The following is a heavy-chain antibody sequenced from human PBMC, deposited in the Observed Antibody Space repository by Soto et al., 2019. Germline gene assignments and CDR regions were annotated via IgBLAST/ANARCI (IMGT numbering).Heavy chain of an antibody. CDR3: AKGAPSFMYSSGWYFIDY. Sequence: GGSLRLSCAASGFTCSSYAMSWVRQAPGKGLEWVSAISGSGGSTYYADSVKGRFTISRDNSKNTLYLQMNSLRAEDTAVYYCAKGAPSFMYSSGWYFIDYWGQGTLVTVSS. D-gene: IGHD6-19*01. CDR1: GFTCSSYA. V-gene: IGHV3-23*01. J-gene: IGHJ4*02. CDR2: ISGSGGST.